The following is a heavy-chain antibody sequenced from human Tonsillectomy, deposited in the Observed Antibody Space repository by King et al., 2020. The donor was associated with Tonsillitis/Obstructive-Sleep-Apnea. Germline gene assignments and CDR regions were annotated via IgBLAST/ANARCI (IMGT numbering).Heavy chain of an antibody. CDR2: IISSSSYI. Sequence: VQLVESGGGLVKPGGSLRLSCAASGFTFSGYTMNWVRQAPGKGLEWVSSIISSSSYIYYADSVKGRFTISRDNAKNSLYLQMNSLRAEDTAVYYCARGQSSSGCLHDYWGQGTLVTVSS. J-gene: IGHJ4*02. CDR1: GFTFSGYT. D-gene: IGHD6-19*01. V-gene: IGHV3-21*06. CDR3: ARGQSSSGCLHDY.